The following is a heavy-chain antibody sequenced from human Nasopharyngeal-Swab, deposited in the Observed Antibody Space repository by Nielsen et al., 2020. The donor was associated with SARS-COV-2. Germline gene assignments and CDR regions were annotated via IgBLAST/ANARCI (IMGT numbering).Heavy chain of an antibody. Sequence: GGSLTLSCAASGFTFSSYGMHWVRQAPGKGLEWVAVISYDGSNKYYADSVKGRFTISRDNSKNTLYLQMNSLRAEDTAVYYCAKDGDSGYSYGSYYGMDVWGQGTTVTVSS. J-gene: IGHJ6*02. CDR1: GFTFSSYG. CDR3: AKDGDSGYSYGSYYGMDV. V-gene: IGHV3-30*18. CDR2: ISYDGSNK. D-gene: IGHD5-18*01.